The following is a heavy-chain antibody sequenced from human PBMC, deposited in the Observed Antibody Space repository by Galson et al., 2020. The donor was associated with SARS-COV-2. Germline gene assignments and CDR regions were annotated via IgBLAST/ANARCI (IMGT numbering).Heavy chain of an antibody. J-gene: IGHJ5*02. CDR1: GLTVSTNY. Sequence: SLRLSCAASGLTVSTNYMNWVRQAPGKGLEWVSSISHRSTYIYYSDSVKGRFTISRDNAKNSLFLQVNSLTVEDTAVYYCARTPLGYCSTTSCNYPFDPWGQGTLVTVSS. CDR3: ARTPLGYCSTTSCNYPFDP. D-gene: IGHD2-2*01. CDR2: ISHRSTYI. V-gene: IGHV3-21*01.